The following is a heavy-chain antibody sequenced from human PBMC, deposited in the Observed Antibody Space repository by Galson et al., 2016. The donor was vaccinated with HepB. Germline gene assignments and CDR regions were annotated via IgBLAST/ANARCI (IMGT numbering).Heavy chain of an antibody. Sequence: SLRLSCAASGFTFSSYAITWVRQAPGKGLEWVSAISGSGDSTYYADSVKGRFTISRDNSKNTLFLQMNSLRAEDTALYYCAPETYYFDYWGQGTLVTVSS. V-gene: IGHV3-23*01. D-gene: IGHD2-2*01. CDR2: ISGSGDST. CDR1: GFTFSSYA. J-gene: IGHJ4*02. CDR3: APETYYFDY.